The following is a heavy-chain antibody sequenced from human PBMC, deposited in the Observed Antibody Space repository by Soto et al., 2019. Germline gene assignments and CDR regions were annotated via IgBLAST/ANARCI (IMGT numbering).Heavy chain of an antibody. CDR2: IYYSGST. CDR1: GGSVSSGSYY. CDR3: ARVLGCSGGSFYSGLWYYYYGMDV. V-gene: IGHV4-61*01. J-gene: IGHJ6*02. D-gene: IGHD2-15*01. Sequence: PSETLSLTCTVSGGSVSSGSYYWSWIRQPPGKGLEWIGYIYYSGSTNYNPSLKSRVTISVDTSKNQFSLKLSSVTAADTAVYYCARVLGCSGGSFYSGLWYYYYGMDVWGQGTTVSVSS.